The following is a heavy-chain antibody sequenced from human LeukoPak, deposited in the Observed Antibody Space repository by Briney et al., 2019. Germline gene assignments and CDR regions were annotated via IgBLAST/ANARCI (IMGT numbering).Heavy chain of an antibody. J-gene: IGHJ5*02. CDR2: IWNDGTYK. CDR3: ATRGNWFDP. D-gene: IGHD3-10*01. V-gene: IGHV3-33*01. CDR1: GFSFSNYG. Sequence: GGSLRLSCATSGFSFSNYGMHWVRQAPGKGLEWVAVIWNDGTYKYYADSVKGRFTISRDNSKNTLYLQMNSLRAEDTAVYYCATRGNWFDPWGQGTLVTVSS.